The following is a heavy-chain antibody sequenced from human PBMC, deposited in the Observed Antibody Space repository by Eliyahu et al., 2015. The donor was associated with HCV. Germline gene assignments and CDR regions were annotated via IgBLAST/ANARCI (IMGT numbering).Heavy chain of an antibody. J-gene: IGHJ5*02. V-gene: IGHV4-59*01. D-gene: IGHD6-19*01. CDR3: ASGGGGIAVTGTGGWFDP. Sequence: QVQLQESGPGLVKPSETLSLTCTVPGGSITTYYWSWIRQPPGKELEWIGYIHYSGSTNYNPSLKSRVTISVDTSKNQFSLNLTSVTAADTAMYYCASGGGGIAVTGTGGWFDPWGQGTLVTVSS. CDR1: GGSITTYY. CDR2: IHYSGST.